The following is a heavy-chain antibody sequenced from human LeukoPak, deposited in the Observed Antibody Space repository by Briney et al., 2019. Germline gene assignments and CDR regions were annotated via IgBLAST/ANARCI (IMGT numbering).Heavy chain of an antibody. J-gene: IGHJ3*02. CDR2: INPSDGYK. CDR1: GYTFPDYY. D-gene: IGHD2-15*01. CDR3: ARDCSGADCYSGNAFDI. V-gene: IGHV1-2*02. Sequence: ASVKVSCKTSGYTFPDYYMQWVRQAPGRGLEWMGWINPSDGYKKSARKFQGRVTMTRDTSISTAYLELSRLTSDDTAIYYCARDCSGADCYSGNAFDIWGQGTMVTVSS.